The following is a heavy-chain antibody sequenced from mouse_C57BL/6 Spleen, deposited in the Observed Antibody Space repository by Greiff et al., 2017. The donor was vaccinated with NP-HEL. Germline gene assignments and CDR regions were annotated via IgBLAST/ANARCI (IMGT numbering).Heavy chain of an antibody. V-gene: IGHV2-6-1*01. Sequence: QVQLKESGPGLVAPSQSLSITCTVSGFSLTSYGVHWVRQPPGKGLEWLVVIWSDGSTTYNSALKSRQSISKDNSKSQVFLKMNSLQTDDTAMYYCARHEDYGSSYYAMDYWGQGTSVTVSS. CDR1: GFSLTSYG. CDR2: IWSDGST. J-gene: IGHJ4*01. D-gene: IGHD1-1*01. CDR3: ARHEDYGSSYYAMDY.